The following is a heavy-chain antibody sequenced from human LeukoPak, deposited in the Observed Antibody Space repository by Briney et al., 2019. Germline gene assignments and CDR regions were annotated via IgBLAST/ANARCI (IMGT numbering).Heavy chain of an antibody. J-gene: IGHJ6*02. CDR1: GFTFSGYW. CDR3: ASDYYYALDF. V-gene: IGHV3-7*01. CDR2: IKQDGSEK. Sequence: PGGSLRLSCAASGFTFSGYWMTWVRQAPGKGLEWVANIKQDGSEKYYVDSVKGRFTISRDNAKNSLYLQMNSLRAGDTAVYYCASDYYYALDFWGQGTTVTVSS.